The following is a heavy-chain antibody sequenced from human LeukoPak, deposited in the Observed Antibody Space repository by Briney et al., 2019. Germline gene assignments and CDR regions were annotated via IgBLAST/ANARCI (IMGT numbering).Heavy chain of an antibody. CDR1: GYTVTSYG. J-gene: IGHJ6*04. CDR2: ISAYNGNT. D-gene: IGHD3-9*01. Sequence: ASVKVSCETSGYTVTSYGIIWLRQAPGQGIEWMGWISAYNGNTNYAQKLQGRVTMTTDTSTSTAYMEPRSLRSDDTAVYYCARDHPEYYDILTVDHYYYYGMDVWGKGTTVTVSS. CDR3: ARDHPEYYDILTVDHYYYYGMDV. V-gene: IGHV1-18*04.